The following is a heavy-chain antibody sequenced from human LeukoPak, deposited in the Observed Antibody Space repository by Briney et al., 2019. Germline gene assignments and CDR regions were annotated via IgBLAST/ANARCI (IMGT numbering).Heavy chain of an antibody. J-gene: IGHJ4*02. CDR2: IYFCGGT. CDR3: VRHIAMGSPLYD. Sequence: SETLSLTCTVSGASISSSYYWGWIRQSPGKGLEWIASIYFCGGTYYNPSLKSRVTISVDATKNVCSLKLTSVAAAETAVYYCVRHIAMGSPLYDWGQGTLVTVSA. D-gene: IGHD6-13*01. CDR1: GASISSSYY. V-gene: IGHV4-39*01.